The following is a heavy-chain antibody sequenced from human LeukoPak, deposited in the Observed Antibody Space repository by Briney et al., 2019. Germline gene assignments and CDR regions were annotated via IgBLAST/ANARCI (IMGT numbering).Heavy chain of an antibody. V-gene: IGHV1-18*01. D-gene: IGHD3-3*01. J-gene: IGHJ5*02. CDR3: AIDGVTYDFWSGSNWFDP. CDR1: GYTFTSYG. CDR2: ISAYNGNT. Sequence: GASVKVSCKASGYTFTSYGISWVRQAPGQGLEWMGWISAYNGNTNYAQNLQGRVTITTDTSTSTAYMELRSLRSDDTAVYYCAIDGVTYDFWSGSNWFDPWGQGTLVTVSS.